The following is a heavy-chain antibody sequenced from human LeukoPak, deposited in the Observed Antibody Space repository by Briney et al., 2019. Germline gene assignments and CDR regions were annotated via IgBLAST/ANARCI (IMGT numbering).Heavy chain of an antibody. V-gene: IGHV3-53*01. J-gene: IGHJ5*02. CDR3: AKDASWGWFDP. Sequence: PGGSLRLSCAASGFSVSRNYLTWVRQAPGKGLEWVSIIYTGGTTYYADSVKGRFTISRDNSKNTLYLQMNSLRAEDTAVYYCAKDASWGWFDPWGQGTLVTVSS. CDR2: IYTGGTT. D-gene: IGHD7-27*01. CDR1: GFSVSRNY.